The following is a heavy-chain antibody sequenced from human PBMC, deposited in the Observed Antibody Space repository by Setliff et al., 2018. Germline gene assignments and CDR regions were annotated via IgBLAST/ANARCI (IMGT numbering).Heavy chain of an antibody. V-gene: IGHV4-34*01. D-gene: IGHD6-6*01. Sequence: SETLSLTCAAYGGTFSDYYWTWIRQPPGKGLGWVGEINHRGSTTYNPSLKSRVTISVDTSKDQFSLKVISMTAADTAVYYCARGRNIAARLLDSWGQGTLVTVSS. J-gene: IGHJ4*02. CDR3: ARGRNIAARLLDS. CDR1: GGTFSDYY. CDR2: INHRGST.